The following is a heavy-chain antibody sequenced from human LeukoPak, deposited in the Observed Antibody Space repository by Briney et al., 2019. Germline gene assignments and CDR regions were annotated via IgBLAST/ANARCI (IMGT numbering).Heavy chain of an antibody. CDR3: ARDYYDSSGYYYGGDY. D-gene: IGHD3-22*01. V-gene: IGHV1-69*05. Sequence: SVKVSCKASGGTFSSYAISWVRQAPGQGLEWMGGIIPIFGTANYAQKFQGRVTITTDESTSTAYMELSSLRSEDTAVYYCARDYYDSSGYYYGGDYWGQGTLVTVSS. CDR1: GGTFSSYA. J-gene: IGHJ4*02. CDR2: IIPIFGTA.